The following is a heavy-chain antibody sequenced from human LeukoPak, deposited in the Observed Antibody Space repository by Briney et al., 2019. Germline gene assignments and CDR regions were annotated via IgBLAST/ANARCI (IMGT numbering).Heavy chain of an antibody. V-gene: IGHV3-21*01. CDR3: ARFALKTPPTD. CDR1: GFTFSTYS. J-gene: IGHJ4*02. CDR2: ISSSSSYI. Sequence: GGSLRLSCAASGFTFSTYSMNWVRQAPGKGLEWVSSISSSSSYIYYADSVKGRLTISRDNAKNSLYLQMNSLRAEDTAVYYCARFALKTPPTDWGQGTLVTVSS.